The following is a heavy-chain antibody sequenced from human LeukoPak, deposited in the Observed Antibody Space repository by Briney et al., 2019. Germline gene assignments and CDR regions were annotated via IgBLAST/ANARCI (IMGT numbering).Heavy chain of an antibody. V-gene: IGHV4-39*01. CDR3: ARHFAGHTQNFDY. CDR1: GVSIRTTSSY. CDR2: IFYSGYT. J-gene: IGHJ4*02. Sequence: PSETLSLTCTVSGVSIRTTSSYWGWIRQPPGKGLEWIGCIFYSGYTYSNSSLRSPITMSVDTYKNQFSLKLNSVAAADTAIYSCARHFAGHTQNFDYWGQGTLVTVSS.